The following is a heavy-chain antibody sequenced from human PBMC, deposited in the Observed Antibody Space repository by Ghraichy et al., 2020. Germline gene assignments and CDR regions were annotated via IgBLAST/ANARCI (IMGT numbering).Heavy chain of an antibody. CDR1: GGTFSSYT. CDR2: IIPILGIA. D-gene: IGHD2-2*01. CDR3: ARGYLGQRSAQPAYV. V-gene: IGHV1-69*02. J-gene: IGHJ6*04. Sequence: SVKVSCKASGGTFSSYTISWVRQAPGQGLEWMGRIIPILGIANYAQKFQGRVTITADKSTSTAYMELSSLRSEDTAVYYCARGYLGQRSAQPAYVWGKGTTVTVSS.